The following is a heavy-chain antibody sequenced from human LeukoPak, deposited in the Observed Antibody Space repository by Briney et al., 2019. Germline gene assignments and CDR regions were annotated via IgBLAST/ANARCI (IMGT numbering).Heavy chain of an antibody. CDR2: IKQDGSGT. CDR3: AKDPNGDYVGAFDS. D-gene: IGHD4-17*01. CDR1: GFTFSSYW. V-gene: IGHV3-7*03. J-gene: IGHJ3*02. Sequence: GGSLRLSCAASGFTFSSYWMSWVRQAPGKGLEWVATIKQDGSGTYYVDSVKGRFTISRDNSKNTLYLQMNSLRAEDTAIYYCAKDPNGDYVGAFDSWDQGTMVTVSS.